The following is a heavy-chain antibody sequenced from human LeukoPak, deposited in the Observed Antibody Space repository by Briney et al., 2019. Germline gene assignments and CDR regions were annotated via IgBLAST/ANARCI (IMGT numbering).Heavy chain of an antibody. CDR1: GYTFTGYY. D-gene: IGHD5-18*01. CDR3: ARVYSYGYDWFDP. CDR2: INPNSGGT. V-gene: IGHV1-2*02. J-gene: IGHJ5*02. Sequence: GASVKVSCKASGYTFTGYYMHWVRQAPGQGLEWMGWINPNSGGTNYAQKFQGRVTMTRDTSISTAYMELSRLRSDDTAVYYCARVYSYGYDWFDPWGQGTLVTVSS.